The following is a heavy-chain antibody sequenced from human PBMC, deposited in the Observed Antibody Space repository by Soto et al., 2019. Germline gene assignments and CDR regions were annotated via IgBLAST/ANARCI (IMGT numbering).Heavy chain of an antibody. V-gene: IGHV3-66*01. CDR1: VFTLSSNY. CDR3: ARDRIPTGMDV. Sequence: PGGSLRLSCAAAVFTLSSNYMSWVRQAPGKGLEWVSVIYNGGSTYNADSVKGRFTISRDNSKNTLYLQMNSLRAEDTAVYYRARDRIPTGMDVWGQGTTVTVSS. CDR2: IYNGGST. J-gene: IGHJ6*02.